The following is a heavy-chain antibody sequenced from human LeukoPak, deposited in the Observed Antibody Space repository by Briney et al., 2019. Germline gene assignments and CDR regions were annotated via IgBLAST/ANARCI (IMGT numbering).Heavy chain of an antibody. CDR2: IYYSGST. J-gene: IGHJ6*03. CDR1: GGSISTYY. D-gene: IGHD5-18*01. V-gene: IGHV4-59*01. CDR3: ARTTEGGYTYDYFYYYYMDV. Sequence: SETLSLTCTVSGGSISTYYWNWIRQPPGKGLEWIGYIYYSGSTNYNPSLKSRVTISVDTSKNQFSLKLSSVTAADTAVYYCARTTEGGYTYDYFYYYYMDVWGKGTTVTISS.